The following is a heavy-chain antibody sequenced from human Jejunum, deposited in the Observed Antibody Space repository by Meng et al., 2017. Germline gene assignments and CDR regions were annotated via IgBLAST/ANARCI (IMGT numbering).Heavy chain of an antibody. Sequence: QVKLQQWGAGMLKPSETLSLTCAAYGGSISDYYWTWIRQPPGKGLEWIGAINDSGSTNYNPSLMGRVTISVVASKSQFYLRVSSVTAADTAVYYCARGNEYSNYGADFWGQGTLVTVSS. CDR1: GGSISDYY. CDR3: ARGNEYSNYGADF. J-gene: IGHJ4*02. D-gene: IGHD4-11*01. CDR2: INDSGST. V-gene: IGHV4-34*01.